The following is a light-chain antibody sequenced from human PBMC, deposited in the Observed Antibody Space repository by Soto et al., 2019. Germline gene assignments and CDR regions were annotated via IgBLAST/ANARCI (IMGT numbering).Light chain of an antibody. Sequence: QSALTQPPSVSGSPGQSVTISCTGTSTDFVGYNRVSWYQQPPGTAPKLMIYEVSKRPSGVPDRFSGSKSGNTASLTISGLQAEDEADYYCCSYAGRITLVFGGGTKLTVL. V-gene: IGLV2-18*02. CDR2: EVS. CDR1: STDFVGYNR. J-gene: IGLJ2*01. CDR3: CSYAGRITLV.